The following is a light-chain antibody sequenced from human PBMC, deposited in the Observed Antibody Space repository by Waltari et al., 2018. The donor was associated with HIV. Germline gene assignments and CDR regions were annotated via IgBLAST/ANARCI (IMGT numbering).Light chain of an antibody. J-gene: IGKJ4*01. CDR1: QGVGTN. V-gene: IGKV3-15*01. CDR3: QQYNDWPPLT. Sequence: VMTQSPATLSVSPGEGATLSCRSSQGVGTNLAWYQQKPGQAPRLLIFAASTRASGIPVRFSGSGSGTDFTLTISSLQSEDFAVYYCQQYNDWPPLTFGGGTKVEIK. CDR2: AAS.